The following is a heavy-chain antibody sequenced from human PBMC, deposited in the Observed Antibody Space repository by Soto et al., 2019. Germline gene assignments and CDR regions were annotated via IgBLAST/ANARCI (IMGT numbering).Heavy chain of an antibody. Sequence: GGSLRLSCVASGFPFTSHAIHWVRQAPGKGLEWVAAISYDGSNKYYADSVKGRFTISRDNSKNTLYLQMNSLRAEDTAVYYCARVSLFEYSTSVPVDVWGQGTTVTVSS. V-gene: IGHV3-30-3*01. D-gene: IGHD6-6*01. CDR3: ARVSLFEYSTSVPVDV. CDR1: GFPFTSHA. J-gene: IGHJ6*02. CDR2: ISYDGSNK.